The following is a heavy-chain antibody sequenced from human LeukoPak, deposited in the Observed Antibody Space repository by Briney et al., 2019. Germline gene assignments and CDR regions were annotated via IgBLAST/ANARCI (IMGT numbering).Heavy chain of an antibody. CDR1: GDSVTNDFF. D-gene: IGHD1-14*01. CDR2: FCLGRDT. J-gene: IGHJ4*02. Sequence: TSETLSLTCTVSGDSVTNDFFWGWVRQPPGKELEWIGSFCLGRDTYYRPSLKSRVTISVDTSKNQFSLNLNSVTAADTAVYYCARWASISREPGPFFDHWGQGTLVTVSS. V-gene: IGHV4-38-2*02. CDR3: ARWASISREPGPFFDH.